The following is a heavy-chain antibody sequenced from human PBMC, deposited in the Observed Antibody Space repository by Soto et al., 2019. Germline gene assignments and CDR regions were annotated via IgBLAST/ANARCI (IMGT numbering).Heavy chain of an antibody. CDR2: IYWDDDK. Sequence: QITLKESGPPLVKPTQTLTLTCTFSGFSLSTSGVGVGWIRQPPGKALEWLALIYWDDDKRYSPSLKSRLTINKDTPKNQVVLTMTNMDPVDTATYYCAHKTTYYDFWSGYYYYWGQGTLVTVSS. CDR1: GFSLSTSGVG. J-gene: IGHJ4*02. CDR3: AHKTTYYDFWSGYYYY. D-gene: IGHD3-3*01. V-gene: IGHV2-5*02.